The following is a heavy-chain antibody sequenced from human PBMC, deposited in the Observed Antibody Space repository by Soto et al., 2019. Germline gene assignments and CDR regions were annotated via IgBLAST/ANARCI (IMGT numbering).Heavy chain of an antibody. CDR2: IFYRGTT. V-gene: IGHV4-30-4*01. D-gene: IGHD6-25*01. CDR1: GGSISSGDYY. CDR3: ARAAGSYNYFDY. J-gene: IGHJ4*02. Sequence: ASETLSLTCTVSGGSISSGDYYWSWIRQPPGKGLEWIGYIFYRGTTYYNPSLKSRVTISVDTSKNQFSLTLSSVTAADTAVYYCARAAGSYNYFDYWGQGTLVTVSS.